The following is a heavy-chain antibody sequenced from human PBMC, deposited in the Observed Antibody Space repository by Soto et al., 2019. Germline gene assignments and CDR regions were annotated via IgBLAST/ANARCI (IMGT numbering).Heavy chain of an antibody. CDR3: ARDRFINQGYYFDY. CDR1: GFTFSSYS. D-gene: IGHD3-10*01. V-gene: IGHV3-21*01. CDR2: ISSSSYI. Sequence: GGSLRLSCAASGFTFSSYSMNWVRQAPGKGLEWVSSISSSSYIYYADSVKGRFTISRDNAKNSLYLQMNSLRAEDTAVYYCARDRFINQGYYFDYWGQGTLVTVSS. J-gene: IGHJ4*02.